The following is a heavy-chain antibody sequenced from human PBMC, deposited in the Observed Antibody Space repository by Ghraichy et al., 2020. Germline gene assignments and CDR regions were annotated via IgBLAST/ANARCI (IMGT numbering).Heavy chain of an antibody. D-gene: IGHD4-17*01. CDR3: AKDYGDYLGTFDY. J-gene: IGHJ4*02. CDR2: ITDSGST. V-gene: IGHV3-23*01. Sequence: GESLRLSCAASGFTFSIYAMSWVRQAPGKGLEWVSAITDSGSTYYADSVKGRFTISRDNSKNTLYLQMNSLRAEDTAVYYCAKDYGDYLGTFDYWGQGTLVTVSS. CDR1: GFTFSIYA.